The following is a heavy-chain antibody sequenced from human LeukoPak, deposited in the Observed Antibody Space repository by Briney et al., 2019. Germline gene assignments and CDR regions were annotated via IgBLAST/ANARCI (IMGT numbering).Heavy chain of an antibody. CDR1: GYTFTSYG. CDR2: ISAYNGNT. V-gene: IGHV1-18*01. Sequence: ASVKVSCKASGYTFTSYGISWVRQAPGQGLEWMGWISAYNGNTNYAQKLQGRVTMTTDTSTSTAYMELRSLRSDDTGVYYCARAWDDFWSGYYTGFDYWGQGTLVTVSS. D-gene: IGHD3-3*01. J-gene: IGHJ4*02. CDR3: ARAWDDFWSGYYTGFDY.